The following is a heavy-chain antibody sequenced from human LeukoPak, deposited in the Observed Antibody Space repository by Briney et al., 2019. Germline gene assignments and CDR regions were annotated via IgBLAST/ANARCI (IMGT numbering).Heavy chain of an antibody. CDR1: GFTFNSYA. Sequence: GGSLRLSCVASGFTFNSYAMYWVRQAPGKGLEWISGIFGSGGSAHYADSVKGRFTISRDNSKNTVYLQLDSLRVEDTAVYYCGKTTVGYSSGRYPGWPVDYWGQEALVTVSS. CDR3: GKTTVGYSSGRYPGWPVDY. CDR2: IFGSGGSA. V-gene: IGHV3-23*01. J-gene: IGHJ4*02. D-gene: IGHD2-15*01.